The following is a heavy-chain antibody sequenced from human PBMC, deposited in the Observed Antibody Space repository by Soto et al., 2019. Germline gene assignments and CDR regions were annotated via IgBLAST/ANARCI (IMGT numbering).Heavy chain of an antibody. Sequence: QVKLQESGPGLVKPSGTLSLTCAVSGGSISSSNWWSWVRQPPGKGLEWIGEIYHSGNTNYNPSLKXRXTXAXYKSRNQVSLKLSSVTAADAAVYYCARRWGEGRVDYWGQGTLVTVSS. CDR1: GGSISSSNW. CDR3: ARRWGEGRVDY. V-gene: IGHV4-4*02. CDR2: IYHSGNT. J-gene: IGHJ4*02. D-gene: IGHD3-10*01.